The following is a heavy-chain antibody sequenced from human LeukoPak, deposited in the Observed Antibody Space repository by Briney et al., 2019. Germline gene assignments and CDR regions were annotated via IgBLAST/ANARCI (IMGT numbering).Heavy chain of an antibody. D-gene: IGHD1-1*01. Sequence: PGGSLRLSCAASGFTFSSYSMNWVRQAPGKGLVWVSRINTDGSSTGYADSVKGRFTISRDNAKNTLYLQMSSLRAEDTAVYYCARENWYLDYWGQGTLVTVSS. CDR2: INTDGSST. V-gene: IGHV3-74*01. CDR1: GFTFSSYS. J-gene: IGHJ4*02. CDR3: ARENWYLDY.